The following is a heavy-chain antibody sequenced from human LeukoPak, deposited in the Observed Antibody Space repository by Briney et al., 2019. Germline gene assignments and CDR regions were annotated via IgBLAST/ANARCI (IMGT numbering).Heavy chain of an antibody. CDR2: IYSDGGR. V-gene: IGHV3-66*01. CDR3: ARDRYYAIDV. J-gene: IGHJ6*03. D-gene: IGHD3-10*01. CDR1: GFTVTSNY. Sequence: GGSLRLSCAASGFTVTSNYKSWVRQAPGKGLEWVSVIYSDGGRNYADSVKGRFTISRDNSKNTLYLQMNSLRAEDTAVYYCARDRYYAIDVWGKGTTVTVSS.